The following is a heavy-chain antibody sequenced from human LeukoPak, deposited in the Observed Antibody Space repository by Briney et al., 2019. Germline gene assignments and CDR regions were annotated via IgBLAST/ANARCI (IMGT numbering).Heavy chain of an antibody. V-gene: IGHV3-49*04. J-gene: IGHJ6*02. Sequence: PGGSLRLSCRGYGFIFGDHAMSWVRRPPGKGLEWVGFIRSRAYGATTEYAASVEGRFIISRDDSKGIAYLEMNSLETDDTALYYCARGPILLWIHNGMDVWGQGTTVIVSS. D-gene: IGHD3-10*01. CDR3: ARGPILLWIHNGMDV. CDR1: GFIFGDHA. CDR2: IRSRAYGATT.